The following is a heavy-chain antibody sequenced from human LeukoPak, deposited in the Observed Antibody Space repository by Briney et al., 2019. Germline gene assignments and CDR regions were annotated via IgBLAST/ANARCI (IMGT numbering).Heavy chain of an antibody. D-gene: IGHD3-10*01. CDR3: ARGGSRLLWFGEPQRYYFDY. CDR1: GGSFSGYY. J-gene: IGHJ4*02. Sequence: SKTLSLTCAVYGGSFSGYYCSWIRQPPGKGLEWIGEINHSGSTNYNPSLKSRVTISVDTSKNQFSLKLSSVTAADTAVYYCARGGSRLLWFGEPQRYYFDYWGQGNLVTVSS. V-gene: IGHV4-34*01. CDR2: INHSGST.